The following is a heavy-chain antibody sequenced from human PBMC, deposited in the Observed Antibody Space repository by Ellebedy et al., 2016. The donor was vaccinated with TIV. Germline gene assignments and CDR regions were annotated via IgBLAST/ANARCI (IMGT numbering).Heavy chain of an antibody. Sequence: AGESLKISCAGSGFTFDDYAMHWVRQAPGQGLEWVPVTGNAGETFFQESLKGRFTISRDNANNSLFLQMTNLRGEDTAVYYCARGFDGYFTNWYFDFWGRGTLVTVSS. V-gene: IGHV3/OR16-10*01. J-gene: IGHJ2*01. CDR3: ARGFDGYFTNWYFDF. CDR1: GFTFDDYA. D-gene: IGHD3-9*01. CDR2: TGNAGET.